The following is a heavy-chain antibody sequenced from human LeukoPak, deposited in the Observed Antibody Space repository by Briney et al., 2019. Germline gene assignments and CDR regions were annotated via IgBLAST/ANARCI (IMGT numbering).Heavy chain of an antibody. D-gene: IGHD3-22*01. CDR2: IKQDGSEK. J-gene: IGHJ4*02. Sequence: GGSLRLSCAASGFTFSSYWMSWVRQAPGKGLEWVANIKQDGSEKYYVDSVKGRFTISRDNAKNSLYLQMISLRAEDTAVYYCARDGRYYYDSSGNFDYWGQGTLVTVSS. V-gene: IGHV3-7*01. CDR1: GFTFSSYW. CDR3: ARDGRYYYDSSGNFDY.